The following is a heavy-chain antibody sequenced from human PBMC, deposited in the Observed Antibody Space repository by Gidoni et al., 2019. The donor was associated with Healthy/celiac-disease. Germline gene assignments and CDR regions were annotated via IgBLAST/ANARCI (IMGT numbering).Heavy chain of an antibody. CDR1: GYPFTSYY. CDR3: ARDAVRGVIRYYFDY. CDR2: INPSGGST. J-gene: IGHJ4*02. D-gene: IGHD3-10*01. Sequence: QVQLVQSGAEVKKPGASVKVSCKASGYPFTSYYMHWVRQAPGQGLEWMGIINPSGGSTSYAQKFQGRVTMTRDTSTSTVYMELSSLRSEDTAVYYCARDAVRGVIRYYFDYWGQGTLVTVSS. V-gene: IGHV1-46*01.